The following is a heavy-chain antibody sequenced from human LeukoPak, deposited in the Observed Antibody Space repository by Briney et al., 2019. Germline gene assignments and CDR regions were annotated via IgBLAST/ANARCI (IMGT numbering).Heavy chain of an antibody. CDR1: GFTFSGYG. CDR2: ISGVGRST. Sequence: GGSLRLSCAASGFTFSGYGMNWVRQAPGKGLEWVSTISGVGRSTYYADSVKGRFTISRDNSKNTLHLQMNSLRAEDTAFYFCARRSYYYYYMDVWGKGTTVTVSS. CDR3: ARRSYYYYYMDV. J-gene: IGHJ6*03. V-gene: IGHV3-23*01.